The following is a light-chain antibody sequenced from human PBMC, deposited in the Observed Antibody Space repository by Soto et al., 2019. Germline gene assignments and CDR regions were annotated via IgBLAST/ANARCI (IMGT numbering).Light chain of an antibody. J-gene: IGLJ3*02. CDR1: SSNIESNS. V-gene: IGLV1-44*01. CDR3: AAWDDSLTGPV. Sequence: QSVLIQPPSASGTPGQRVTISCSGTSSNIESNSVNWYQQIPGTAPKLLVYNNNQRPSGVPDRFSASKSVTSASLAISGLQSEDEAVYYCAAWDDSLTGPVFCGGTKVTVL. CDR2: NNN.